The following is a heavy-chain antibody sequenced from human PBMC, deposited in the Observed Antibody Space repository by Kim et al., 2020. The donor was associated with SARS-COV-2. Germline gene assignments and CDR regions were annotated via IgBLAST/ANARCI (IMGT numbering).Heavy chain of an antibody. D-gene: IGHD4-17*01. Sequence: DSVKGRFTISRDNAKNSLYLQMNSLRDEDTAVYYCARDSGALNYGDYFDYWGQGTLVTVSS. CDR3: ARDSGALNYGDYFDY. V-gene: IGHV3-48*02. J-gene: IGHJ4*02.